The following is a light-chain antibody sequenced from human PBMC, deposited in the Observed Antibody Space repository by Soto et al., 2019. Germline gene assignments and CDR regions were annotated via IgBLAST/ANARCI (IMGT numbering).Light chain of an antibody. J-gene: IGKJ4*01. V-gene: IGKV3-15*01. CDR3: QHYNNWPLT. CDR2: ATS. Sequence: EIVMPQSPATLSVSPGERASLSCRASQSVSSNLAWYQQKPGQTPRLLIYATSTRATGIPARFSGSGSGTEFTLTISSLQSEDFAVYYCQHYNNWPLTFGGGTKVEIK. CDR1: QSVSSN.